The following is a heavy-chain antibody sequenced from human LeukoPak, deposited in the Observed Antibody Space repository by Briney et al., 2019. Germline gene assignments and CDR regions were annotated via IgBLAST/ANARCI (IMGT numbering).Heavy chain of an antibody. CDR3: ARRPCGSDCYWFDGEKVNAFDI. Sequence: ASVKVSCKASGYSFAVYGTAWVRQAPGQGLEWMGWISGYSGNTDYAQHLQGRVTMTRETSSSTAYMELRSLRSDDTAVYYCARRPCGSDCYWFDGEKVNAFDIWGQGTMVTVSS. CDR1: GYSFAVYG. CDR2: ISGYSGNT. D-gene: IGHD2-21*01. J-gene: IGHJ3*02. V-gene: IGHV1-18*04.